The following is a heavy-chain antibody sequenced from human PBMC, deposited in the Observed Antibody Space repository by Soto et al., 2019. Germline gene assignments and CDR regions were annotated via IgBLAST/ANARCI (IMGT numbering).Heavy chain of an antibody. J-gene: IGHJ3*02. CDR3: ASHCSSTSCYGQDAFDI. CDR2: ISYDGSNK. V-gene: IGHV3-30-3*01. D-gene: IGHD2-2*01. CDR1: GLTFSSYA. Sequence: GGSLRLSCAASGLTFSSYAMHWVRQAPGKGLEWVAVISYDGSNKYYADSVKGRFTISRDNSKNTLYLQMNSLRAEDTAVYYCASHCSSTSCYGQDAFDIWGQGTMVTVSS.